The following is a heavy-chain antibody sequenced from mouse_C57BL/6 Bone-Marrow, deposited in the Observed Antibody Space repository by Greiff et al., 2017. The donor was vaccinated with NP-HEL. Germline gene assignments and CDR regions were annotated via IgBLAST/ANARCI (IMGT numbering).Heavy chain of an antibody. CDR2: ISSGGGNT. V-gene: IGHV5-9*01. CDR1: GFTFSSYT. J-gene: IGHJ3*01. Sequence: EVQLQESGGGLVKPGGSLKLSCAASGFTFSSYTMSWVRQTPEKRLEWVATISSGGGNTYYPDSVKGRFTISRDNAKNTLYLQMSSLRSEDTALYYCARQRTRFAYWGQGTLVTVSA. D-gene: IGHD5-1*01. CDR3: ARQRTRFAY.